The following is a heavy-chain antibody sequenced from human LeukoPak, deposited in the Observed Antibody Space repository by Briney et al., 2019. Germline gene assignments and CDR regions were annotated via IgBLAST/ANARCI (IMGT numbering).Heavy chain of an antibody. CDR2: MNPNNGNT. CDR3: VRDGEGAAISVNYWFDP. J-gene: IGHJ5*02. V-gene: IGHV1-8*01. D-gene: IGHD2-2*02. CDR1: GFTFTSYD. Sequence: ASVKVSCTASGFTFTSYDINWVRQASGQGLEWMGWMNPNNGNTGYAQKFQGRVTMTRDTSINTAYMELRVLRSEDTAVYYCVRDGEGAAISVNYWFDPWGQGTLVTVSS.